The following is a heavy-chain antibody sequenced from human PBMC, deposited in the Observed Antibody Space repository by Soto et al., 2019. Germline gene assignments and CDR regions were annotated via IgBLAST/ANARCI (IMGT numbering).Heavy chain of an antibody. V-gene: IGHV1-69*13. J-gene: IGHJ3*02. D-gene: IGHD1-1*01. CDR1: GGTFSSYA. CDR3: ARDGFGTDAFDI. CDR2: IIPIFGTA. Sequence: PSVKVSCKASGGTFSSYAISWVRQAPGQGLEWMGGIIPIFGTANYAQKFQGRVTITADESTSTAYMELSSLRSEDTAVYYCARDGFGTDAFDIWGQGTMVTVSS.